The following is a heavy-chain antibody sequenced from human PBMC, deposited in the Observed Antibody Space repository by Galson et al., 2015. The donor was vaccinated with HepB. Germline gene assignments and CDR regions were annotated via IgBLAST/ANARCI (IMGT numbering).Heavy chain of an antibody. CDR1: GDSVSSNSAA. J-gene: IGHJ4*02. Sequence: CAISGDSVSSNSAAWNWIRQSPSRGLEWLGRTYYRSKWYNDYAVSVKSRITINPDTSKNQFSLQLNSVTPEDTAVYYCARDRGDYYGSGRYEFDYWGQGTLVTVSS. CDR3: ARDRGDYYGSGRYEFDY. V-gene: IGHV6-1*01. CDR2: TYYRSKWYN. D-gene: IGHD3-10*01.